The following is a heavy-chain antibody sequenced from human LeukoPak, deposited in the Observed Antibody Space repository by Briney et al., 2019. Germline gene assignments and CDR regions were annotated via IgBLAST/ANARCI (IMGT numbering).Heavy chain of an antibody. Sequence: SETLSLTCAVYGGSFSGYYWSWIRQPPGKGLEWIGEINHSGSTNYNPSLKSRATISVDTSKNQFSLKLSSVTAADTAVYYCARGRFRQLGWFDPWGQGTLVTVSS. V-gene: IGHV4-34*01. J-gene: IGHJ5*02. D-gene: IGHD6-13*01. CDR1: GGSFSGYY. CDR2: INHSGST. CDR3: ARGRFRQLGWFDP.